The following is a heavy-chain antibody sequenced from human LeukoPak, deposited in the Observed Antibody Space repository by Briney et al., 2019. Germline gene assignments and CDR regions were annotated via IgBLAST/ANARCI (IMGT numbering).Heavy chain of an antibody. CDR1: GGSISSYY. CDR3: ARGGIVGAEYYFDY. Sequence: ETLSLTCTVSGGSISSYYWGWIRQPPGKGLEWIGSIYYSGSTYYNPSLKGRVTISVDTSKNQFSLKLSSVTAADTAVYYCARGGIVGAEYYFDYWGQGTLITVSS. CDR2: IYYSGST. J-gene: IGHJ4*02. D-gene: IGHD1-26*01. V-gene: IGHV4-39*07.